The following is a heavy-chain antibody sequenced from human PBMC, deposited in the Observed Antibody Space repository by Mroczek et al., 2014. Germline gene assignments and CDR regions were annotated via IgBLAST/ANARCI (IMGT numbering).Heavy chain of an antibody. Sequence: QVQLVQSGGGVVQPGRSLRLSCAASGFTFSSYAMHWVRQAPGKGLEWVAVISYDGSNKYYADSVKGRFTISRDNSKNTLYLQMNSLRAEDTAVYYCARVSESGSYSGDWGQGTLVTVSS. CDR1: GFTFSSYA. D-gene: IGHD1-26*01. J-gene: IGHJ4*02. V-gene: IGHV3-30-3*01. CDR3: ARVSESGSYSGD. CDR2: ISYDGSNK.